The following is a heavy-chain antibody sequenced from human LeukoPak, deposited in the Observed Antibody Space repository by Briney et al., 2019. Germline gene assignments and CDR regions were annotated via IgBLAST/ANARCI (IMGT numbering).Heavy chain of an antibody. CDR3: TRHDNDYGDYGDHY. Sequence: HTGGSLRLSCAASGFAFSGSAMHWVRQASGKGLEWVGRIRSKANSYATAYAASVKGRFTISRDDSKNTAYLQMNSLKTEDTAVYYCTRHDNDYGDYGDHYWGQGTLVTVSS. CDR1: GFAFSGSA. D-gene: IGHD4-17*01. V-gene: IGHV3-73*01. J-gene: IGHJ4*02. CDR2: IRSKANSYAT.